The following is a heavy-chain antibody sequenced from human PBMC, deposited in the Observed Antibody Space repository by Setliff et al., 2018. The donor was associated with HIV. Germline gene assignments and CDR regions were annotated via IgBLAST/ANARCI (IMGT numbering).Heavy chain of an antibody. CDR2: ISGSGGST. J-gene: IGHJ4*02. D-gene: IGHD6-13*01. CDR1: GFTFSSYA. CDR3: ATLSSNWHLDY. V-gene: IGHV3-23*01. Sequence: GGSLRLSCAASGFTFSSYAMAWVRQAPGKGLEWVSAISGSGGSTYYADSVKGRFTISRDKSKNTVYLQMYSLRAEDTAVYYCATLSSNWHLDYWGQGTLVTVSS.